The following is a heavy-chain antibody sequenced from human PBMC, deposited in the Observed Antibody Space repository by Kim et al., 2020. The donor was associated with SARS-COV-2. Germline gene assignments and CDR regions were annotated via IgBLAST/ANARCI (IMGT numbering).Heavy chain of an antibody. V-gene: IGHV4-39*01. D-gene: IGHD2-15*01. CDR3: ARPISPNRGGEKVHFD. Sequence: SETLSLTCTVSGGSISSSSYYWGWIRQPPGKGLEWIGSIYYSGSTYYNPSLKTRVTISVDTSKNQFSLKLSSVTAADTAVYYCARPISPNRGGEKVHFD. CDR1: GGSISSSSYY. CDR2: IYYSGST. J-gene: IGHJ4*01.